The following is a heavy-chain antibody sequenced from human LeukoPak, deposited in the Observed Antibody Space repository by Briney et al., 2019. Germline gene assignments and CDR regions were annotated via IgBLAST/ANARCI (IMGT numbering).Heavy chain of an antibody. CDR2: IDWDDDK. CDR3: ATSGNPSFDY. CDR1: GFSLSTSKMR. D-gene: IGHD3-10*01. Sequence: SGPTLVNPTQTLTLTCTFSGFSLSTSKMRVNWIRQPPGKALEWLARIDWDDDKFYSASLKTRLTISKDTSKNQVVLTMTNMDPEDTATYYCATSGNPSFDYWGQGTLVTVSS. J-gene: IGHJ4*02. V-gene: IGHV2-70*04.